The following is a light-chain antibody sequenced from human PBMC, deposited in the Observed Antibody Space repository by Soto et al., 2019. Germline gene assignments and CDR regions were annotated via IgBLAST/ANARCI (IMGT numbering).Light chain of an antibody. J-gene: IGKJ1*01. CDR2: GAS. Sequence: EIVLTQSPGTLSLSPGERATLSCRASLTVSDNYLAWYQQKAGQAPRLVIYGASSRATGIPDRFSASGSGTDFTLTNSRLEPEDFAVYYCQQYSMSPLTFGQGTKV. CDR3: QQYSMSPLT. CDR1: LTVSDNY. V-gene: IGKV3-20*01.